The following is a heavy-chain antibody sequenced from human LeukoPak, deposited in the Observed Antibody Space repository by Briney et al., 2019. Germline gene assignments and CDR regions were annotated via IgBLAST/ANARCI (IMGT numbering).Heavy chain of an antibody. J-gene: IGHJ4*02. D-gene: IGHD2-2*02. CDR1: EFTFSSYS. V-gene: IGHV3-48*01. CDR3: ARDLQPYCSSTSCYTARD. CDR2: ITNSGNSK. Sequence: GGSLRLSCAASEFTFSSYSMNWVRQAPGKGLEWVSYITNSGNSKSYADSVKGRFTISRDNSKNTLYLQMNSLRAEDTAVYYCARDLQPYCSSTSCYTARDWGQGTLVTVSS.